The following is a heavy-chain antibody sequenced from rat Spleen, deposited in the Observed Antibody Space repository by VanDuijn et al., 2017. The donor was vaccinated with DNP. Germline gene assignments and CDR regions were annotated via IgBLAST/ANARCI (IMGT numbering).Heavy chain of an antibody. J-gene: IGHJ4*01. V-gene: IGHV5-20*01. CDR3: TTFEYLMDA. Sequence: EVQVVESGGGLVQPGRSLKLSCAASGFTFRNYDMAWVRQAPTKGLEWVSSITYSGGSTHYRDSVKGRFTISRDNAKSSLSLQMDSLRSEDTATYYCTTFEYLMDAWGQGTSVTVSS. CDR2: ITYSGGST. CDR1: GFTFRNYD.